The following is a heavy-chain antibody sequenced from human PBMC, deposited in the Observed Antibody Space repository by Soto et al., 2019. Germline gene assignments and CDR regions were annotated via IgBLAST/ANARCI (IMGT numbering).Heavy chain of an antibody. D-gene: IGHD1-26*01. CDR1: GFISSNFA. CDR3: AFYVRQNSYSYDV. V-gene: IGHV3-23*01. Sequence: PRGSLRPSCAVSGFISSNFAMSWVRHLPGKGLHWVSGITGIGGRAYYADSVKGRFTISRDNSKNTLYLQMSRLGAEDTAMYHLAFYVRQNSYSYDVWGRGTTAIGSS. J-gene: IGHJ6*02. CDR2: ITGIGGRA.